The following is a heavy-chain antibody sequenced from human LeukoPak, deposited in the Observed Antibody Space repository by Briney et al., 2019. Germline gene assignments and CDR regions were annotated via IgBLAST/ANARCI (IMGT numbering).Heavy chain of an antibody. V-gene: IGHV4-34*01. CDR3: ARDGGSSWYVFDY. CDR1: GGSFSGYY. Sequence: PSETLSLTCAVYGGSFSGYYWSWIRQPPGKGLEWIGEINHSGNTNSNPSLKSRVTMSVDTSKNQFSLKLSSLTAADTAVYYCARDGGSSWYVFDYWGQGTLVTVSS. J-gene: IGHJ4*02. D-gene: IGHD6-13*01. CDR2: INHSGNT.